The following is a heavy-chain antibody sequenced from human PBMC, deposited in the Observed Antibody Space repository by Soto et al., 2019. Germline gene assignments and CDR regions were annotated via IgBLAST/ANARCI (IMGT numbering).Heavy chain of an antibody. Sequence: EVQLVESGGGLVQPGGSLRLSCAASGFTFSSYWMSWVRQAPGKGLEWVANIKQDGSEKYYVDSVKGRFTISRDNAKNSLYLQMNGLRAEDTAVYYCAREGSTFSYYYYYMDVWGKGTTVTVSS. D-gene: IGHD3-16*01. V-gene: IGHV3-7*01. CDR3: AREGSTFSYYYYYMDV. J-gene: IGHJ6*03. CDR1: GFTFSSYW. CDR2: IKQDGSEK.